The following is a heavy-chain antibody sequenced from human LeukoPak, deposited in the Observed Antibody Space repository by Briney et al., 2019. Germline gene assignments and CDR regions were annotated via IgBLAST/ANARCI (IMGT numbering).Heavy chain of an antibody. CDR3: IKDRTGTYSFDY. Sequence: GGSLRLSCSASGFTLSSYSMHWVSRAPGKGLEYVSTSGGATYYADSVKGRFTISRDTAKNTLYLQMSSLRAEDTAVYYCIKDRTGTYSFDYWGQGALVTVSS. CDR1: GFTLSSYS. D-gene: IGHD7-27*01. J-gene: IGHJ4*02. V-gene: IGHV3-64D*09. CDR2: SGGAT.